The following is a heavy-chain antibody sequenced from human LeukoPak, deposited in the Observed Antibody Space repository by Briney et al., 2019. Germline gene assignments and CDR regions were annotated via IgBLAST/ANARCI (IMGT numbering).Heavy chain of an antibody. CDR3: ARGGDDILTGPEFNFDY. D-gene: IGHD3-9*01. Sequence: PSETLSLTCTVSGGSISSSSHYWGWIRQPPGKGLEWIGSIYYSGSTYYNPSLKSRVTISVDTSKNQFSLKLSSVTAADTAVYYCARGGDDILTGPEFNFDYWGQGTLVTVSS. CDR1: GGSISSSSHY. CDR2: IYYSGST. J-gene: IGHJ4*02. V-gene: IGHV4-39*07.